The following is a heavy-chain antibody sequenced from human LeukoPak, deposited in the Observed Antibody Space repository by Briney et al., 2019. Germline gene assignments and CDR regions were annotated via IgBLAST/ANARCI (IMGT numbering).Heavy chain of an antibody. V-gene: IGHV4-4*02. CDR2: IYHSGST. D-gene: IGHD2-21*02. Sequence: SGTLSLTCAVSGGSISSSNWWSWVRQPPGKGLEWIGEIYHSGSTNYNPSLKSRVTISLVMSKNQISLKLSSVTTADTAMYYCARTDDTFHIWGHGTTVTVSS. CDR1: GGSISSSNW. CDR3: ARTDDTFHI. J-gene: IGHJ3*02.